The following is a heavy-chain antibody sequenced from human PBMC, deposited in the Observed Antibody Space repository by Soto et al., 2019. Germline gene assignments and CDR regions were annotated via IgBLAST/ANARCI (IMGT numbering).Heavy chain of an antibody. Sequence: GGSLRLSCAASGFTFSSYAMHWVRQAPGKGLEWVAVISYDGSNKYYADSVKGRFTISRDNSKNTLYLQMNSLRAGDTAVYYCARIRGYRYGYFDYWGQGTLVTVSS. V-gene: IGHV3-30-3*01. CDR1: GFTFSSYA. CDR3: ARIRGYRYGYFDY. J-gene: IGHJ4*02. D-gene: IGHD5-18*01. CDR2: ISYDGSNK.